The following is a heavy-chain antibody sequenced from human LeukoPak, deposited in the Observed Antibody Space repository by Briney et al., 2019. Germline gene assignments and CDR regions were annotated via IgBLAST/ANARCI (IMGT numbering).Heavy chain of an antibody. CDR3: ARNFPGRTEDV. CDR2: IYFTGST. CDR1: GGSISSYY. J-gene: IGHJ6*04. D-gene: IGHD1-14*01. V-gene: IGHV4-59*01. Sequence: SETLSLTCTVSGGSISSYYWSWIRQPPGKGLEWIGYIYFTGSTNYNPSLESRVIISADMSQNQLSLKVTSVTAADTAVYYCARNFPGRTEDVWGKGTTVIVSS.